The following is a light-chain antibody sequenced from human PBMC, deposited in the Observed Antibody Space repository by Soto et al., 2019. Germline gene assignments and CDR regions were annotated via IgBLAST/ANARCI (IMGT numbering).Light chain of an antibody. CDR2: EVR. J-gene: IGLJ1*01. CDR3: SSFTTSSTYV. V-gene: IGLV2-14*01. Sequence: QSALTQPASVSGSPGQSITISCTGTTSDVGGYDYVSWYQQHPGKAPKLLIFEVRSRPSGVSSRFSGSRSANSASLTISGLQAEDEADYYCSSFTTSSTYVFGTGTKVTVL. CDR1: TSDVGGYDY.